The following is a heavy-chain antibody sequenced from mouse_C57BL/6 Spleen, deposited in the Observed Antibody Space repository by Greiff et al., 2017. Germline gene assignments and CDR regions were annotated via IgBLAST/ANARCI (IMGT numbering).Heavy chain of an antibody. D-gene: IGHD2-10*01. CDR1: GYTFTSYW. CDR2: IDPSDSET. CDR3: ASGAYYGNWFAY. Sequence: QVQLKQPGAELVRPGSSVKLSCKASGYTFTSYWMHWVKQRPIQGLEWIGNIDPSDSETHYNQKFKDKATLTVDKSSSTAYMQLSSLPSEDSAVYYCASGAYYGNWFAYWGQGTLVTVSA. V-gene: IGHV1-52*01. J-gene: IGHJ3*01.